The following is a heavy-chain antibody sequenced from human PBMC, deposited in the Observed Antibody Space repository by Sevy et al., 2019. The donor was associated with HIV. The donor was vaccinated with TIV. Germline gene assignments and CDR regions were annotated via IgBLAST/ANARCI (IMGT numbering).Heavy chain of an antibody. J-gene: IGHJ5*02. CDR1: GGSFSGYY. V-gene: IGHV4-34*01. CDR2: INHSGST. D-gene: IGHD2-2*01. Sequence: SETLSLTCAVYGGSFSGYYWSWIRQPPGKGLEWIGEINHSGSTNYNPSLKSRVTISVDTYKNQFSLKLSSVTAADTAVYYCARGKGYCSSTSCILGWFDPWGQGTLVTVSS. CDR3: ARGKGYCSSTSCILGWFDP.